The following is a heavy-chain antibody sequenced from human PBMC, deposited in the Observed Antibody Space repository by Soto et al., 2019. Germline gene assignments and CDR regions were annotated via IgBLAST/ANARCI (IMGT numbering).Heavy chain of an antibody. J-gene: IGHJ4*02. CDR2: INHSGST. CDR3: ARRGYSYGYWAKLDY. Sequence: QVQLQQWGAGLLKPSETLSLTCAVYGGSFSGYYWSWIRQPPGKGLEWIGEINHSGSTNYNPSLKSRVTISVDTSKNQFSLKLSSVTAADTAVYYCARRGYSYGYWAKLDYWGQGTLVTVSS. D-gene: IGHD5-18*01. V-gene: IGHV4-34*01. CDR1: GGSFSGYY.